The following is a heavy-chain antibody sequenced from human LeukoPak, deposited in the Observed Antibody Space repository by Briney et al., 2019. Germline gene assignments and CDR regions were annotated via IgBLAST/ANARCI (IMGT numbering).Heavy chain of an antibody. Sequence: SETLSLTCTVSGGSISSYSWTWIRQPPGKGLEWIGYIYDSGSTSYNPSLKSRVTISVDTSKNQFSLKLSSVTAADTAVYYCARRSTSGKYWDYFDYWGQGTLVTVSS. V-gene: IGHV4-59*08. CDR2: IYDSGST. CDR3: ARRSTSGKYWDYFDY. D-gene: IGHD1-26*01. J-gene: IGHJ4*02. CDR1: GGSISSYS.